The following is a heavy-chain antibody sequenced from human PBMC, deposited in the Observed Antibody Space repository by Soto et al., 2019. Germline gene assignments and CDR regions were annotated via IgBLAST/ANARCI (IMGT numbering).Heavy chain of an antibody. CDR3: AREDSIVIPAVSDF. V-gene: IGHV3-21*01. CDR2: ISKSDYT. J-gene: IGHJ4*02. D-gene: IGHD2-2*01. Sequence: LRLSCTVSGFAFSNYRINWVRQAPGKGLGWVSSISKSDYTYYSDSVKGRFTISRDNAKNSVSLQMNALRVENTAVYYCAREDSIVIPAVSDFWGQGTLVTVSS. CDR1: GFAFSNYR.